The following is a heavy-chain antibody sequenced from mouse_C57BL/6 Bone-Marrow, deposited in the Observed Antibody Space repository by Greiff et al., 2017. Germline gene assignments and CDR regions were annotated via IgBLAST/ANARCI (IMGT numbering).Heavy chain of an antibody. D-gene: IGHD1-1*01. J-gene: IGHJ3*01. CDR1: GFTFSSYA. CDR2: ISSGGDYI. Sequence: LQQSGEGLVKPGGSLKLSCAASGFTFSSYAMSWVRQTPEKRLEWVAYISSGGDYIYYADTVKGRFTISRDNARNTLYLQMSSLKSEDTAMYYCTRDDYYGSSRFAYWGQGTLVTVSA. CDR3: TRDDYYGSSRFAY. V-gene: IGHV5-9-1*02.